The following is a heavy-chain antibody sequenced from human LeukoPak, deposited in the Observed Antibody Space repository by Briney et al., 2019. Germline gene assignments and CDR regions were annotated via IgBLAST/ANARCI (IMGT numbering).Heavy chain of an antibody. Sequence: AGGSLRLSCAASGFTFSSYSMNWVRQAPGKGLEWVSSISSSSSYIYYADSVKGRFTISRDNAKNSLYLQMNSLRAEDTAVYYCARDLYYYDSSGDLNDYWGQGTLVTVSS. V-gene: IGHV3-21*01. CDR1: GFTFSSYS. CDR3: ARDLYYYDSSGDLNDY. CDR2: ISSSSSYI. J-gene: IGHJ4*02. D-gene: IGHD3-22*01.